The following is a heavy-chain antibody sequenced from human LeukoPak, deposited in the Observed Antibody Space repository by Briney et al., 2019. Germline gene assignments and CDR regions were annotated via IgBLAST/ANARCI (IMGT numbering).Heavy chain of an antibody. CDR2: ISYDGSNK. D-gene: IGHD3-22*01. J-gene: IGHJ3*02. CDR1: GFTFSSYA. CDR3: ARDSDYYDSSGYSAFDI. Sequence: GGSLRLSCAASGFTFSSYAMHWVRQAPGKGLEWVAVISYDGSNKYYADSVKGRFTISRDNSKNTLYLQMNSLRAEDTAVYYCARDSDYYDSSGYSAFDIWGQGTMVTVSS. V-gene: IGHV3-30-3*01.